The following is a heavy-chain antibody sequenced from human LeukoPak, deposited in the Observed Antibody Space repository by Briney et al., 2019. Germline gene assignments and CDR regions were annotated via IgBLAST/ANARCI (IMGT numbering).Heavy chain of an antibody. D-gene: IGHD3-22*01. J-gene: IGHJ4*02. CDR1: GYTFTGYY. V-gene: IGHV1-2*02. CDR2: INPNRGGT. CDR3: ARVWGYYYDSSGYSDFDY. Sequence: ASVKVSCKASGYTFTGYYMHWVRQTPGQGLEWMGWINPNRGGTNYAQKFQGRVTMTRDTSISTAYMELSRLRSDDTAVYYCARVWGYYYDSSGYSDFDYWGQGTLVTVSS.